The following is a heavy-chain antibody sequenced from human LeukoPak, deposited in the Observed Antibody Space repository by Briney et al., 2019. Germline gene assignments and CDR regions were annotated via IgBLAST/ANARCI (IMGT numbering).Heavy chain of an antibody. J-gene: IGHJ6*03. D-gene: IGHD3-10*01. CDR1: GFTFSSYA. CDR2: ISGSGGTT. V-gene: IGHV3-23*01. CDR3: AKVMKGSERLTMVRGVIIKTAGLYYMDV. Sequence: GGSLRLSCAASGFTFSSYAMSWVRQTPGKGLEWVSIISGSGGTTYHADSVKGRFTISRDNSKNTVYLQMNSLRAEDTAVYYCAKVMKGSERLTMVRGVIIKTAGLYYMDVWGKGTTVTVSS.